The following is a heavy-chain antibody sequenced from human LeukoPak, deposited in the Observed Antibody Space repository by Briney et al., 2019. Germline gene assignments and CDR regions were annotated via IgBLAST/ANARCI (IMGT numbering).Heavy chain of an antibody. D-gene: IGHD2-21*02. CDR1: GGTFSSYT. CDR2: IIPIFGTP. CDR3: ARAYMTATRHFDS. J-gene: IGHJ4*02. V-gene: IGHV1-69*01. Sequence: SVKVSCKTSGGTFSSYTISWVRQAPGQGLEWMGGIIPIFGTPHYAQKLQDRVTITADASTSTAYMELSSLRSEDTAVYYCARAYMTATRHFDSWGQGTLVTVSS.